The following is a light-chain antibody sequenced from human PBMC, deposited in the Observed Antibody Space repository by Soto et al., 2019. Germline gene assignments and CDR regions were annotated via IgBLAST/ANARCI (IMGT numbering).Light chain of an antibody. CDR1: QYVSSF. Sequence: ETVLTQSPGTLSLSPGDRATLSCRTSQYVSSFLAWYQQKAGQAPRLLIYDASHRATGIPARFSGSGSGTDFTLTINSLEPEDFALYYCQQRYNWPPTFGQGTKVDIK. V-gene: IGKV3-11*01. CDR3: QQRYNWPPT. CDR2: DAS. J-gene: IGKJ1*01.